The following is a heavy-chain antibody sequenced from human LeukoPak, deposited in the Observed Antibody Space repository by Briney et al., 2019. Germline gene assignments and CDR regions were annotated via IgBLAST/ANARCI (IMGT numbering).Heavy chain of an antibody. CDR1: GFTFRSYW. V-gene: IGHV3-7*01. CDR3: ARVEGYDILTGFDY. CDR2: IKQDGSEK. D-gene: IGHD3-9*01. J-gene: IGHJ4*02. Sequence: GGSLRLSCAASGFTFRSYWMSWVRQAPGKGLEWVANIKQDGSEKYYVGSVKGRFTISRDNAKNSLYLQMNSLRAEDTAVYYCARVEGYDILTGFDYWGQGTLVTVSS.